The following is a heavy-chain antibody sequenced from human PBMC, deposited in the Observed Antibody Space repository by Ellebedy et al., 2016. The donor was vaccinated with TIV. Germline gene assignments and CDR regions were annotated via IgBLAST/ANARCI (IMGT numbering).Heavy chain of an antibody. D-gene: IGHD2-2*01. J-gene: IGHJ4*02. V-gene: IGHV1-18*01. CDR2: ITIYNDNT. CDR1: GYHFKSYG. Sequence: AASVKVSCKASGYHFKSYGISWVRQAPGRGLEWMGWITIYNDNTNYAQKFQGRISMTTDTSTSTAFMELWSLRSDDTAVYYCATSISPEIVVVPAALDYWGQGTLVTVSS. CDR3: ATSISPEIVVVPAALDY.